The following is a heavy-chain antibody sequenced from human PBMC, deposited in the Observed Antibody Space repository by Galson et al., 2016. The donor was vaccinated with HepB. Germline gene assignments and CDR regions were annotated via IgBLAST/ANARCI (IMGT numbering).Heavy chain of an antibody. CDR1: GFIFSIYA. J-gene: IGHJ5*02. Sequence: SLRPSCAASGFIFSIYAMNWVRQAPGKGLEWVAGVSGHAGSTYYADSVKGRFAISRDNSKNTLFLQMNGLRADDTAVYYCAKANIIMVTLGIYLDTWGPGTLVTVSS. CDR2: VSGHAGST. V-gene: IGHV3-23*01. CDR3: AKANIIMVTLGIYLDT. D-gene: IGHD2/OR15-2a*01.